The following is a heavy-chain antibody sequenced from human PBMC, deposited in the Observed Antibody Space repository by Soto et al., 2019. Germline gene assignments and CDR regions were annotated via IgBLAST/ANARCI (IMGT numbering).Heavy chain of an antibody. J-gene: IGHJ5*02. CDR1: GFTFSRYA. Sequence: GGSLRLSCAASGFTFSRYAMSGVRQAPGKGLEWVSAISGSGGSTYYADSVKGRFTISRDNSKNTLYLQMNSLRAEDTAVYYCAKDPFLIFRVVIYSWSDPWRDATLVTV. CDR2: ISGSGGST. D-gene: IGHD3-3*01. CDR3: AKDPFLIFRVVIYSWSDP. V-gene: IGHV3-23*01.